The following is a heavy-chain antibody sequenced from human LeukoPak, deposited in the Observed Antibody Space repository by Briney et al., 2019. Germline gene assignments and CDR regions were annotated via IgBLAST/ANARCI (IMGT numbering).Heavy chain of an antibody. CDR3: ARDQLRSDPEYYYYGMDV. CDR2: INPSSGST. CDR1: GYTFTSYY. Sequence: ASVTVSCKASGYTFTSYYMHWVRQAPGQGLGWMGIINPSSGSTSYAQKFQGRVTMTRDTSTSTVYMELSSLRSEDTAVYYCARDQLRSDPEYYYYGMDVWGQGTTVTVSS. D-gene: IGHD1-1*01. V-gene: IGHV1-46*01. J-gene: IGHJ6*02.